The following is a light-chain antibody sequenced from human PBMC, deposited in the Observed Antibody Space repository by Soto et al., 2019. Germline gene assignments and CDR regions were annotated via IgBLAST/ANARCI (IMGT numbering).Light chain of an antibody. Sequence: QSVLTQPPSVSGAPGQRVTISCSGSSSNIGAGYDVHWYQQLPGTAPRLLIYVSRNRPSGVPDRFSGSKSGTSASLAITGLQTDDEADYYCAVWDGNLSGVVFGGGTQLTVL. CDR1: SSNIGAGYD. V-gene: IGLV1-40*01. J-gene: IGLJ2*01. CDR3: AVWDGNLSGVV. CDR2: VSR.